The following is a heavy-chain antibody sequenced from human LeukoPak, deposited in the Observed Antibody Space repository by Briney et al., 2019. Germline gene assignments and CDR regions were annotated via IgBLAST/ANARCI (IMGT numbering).Heavy chain of an antibody. D-gene: IGHD2-8*01. Sequence: GGSLRLSCATSGFTFSSYWMSWVRQAPGKGLEWVANIKQDGSEKYYVDSVKGRFSISRDNAQNSLYLQMNSLRAEDTAMYYCARARWVNGLYYFDYWGQGTLVTVPS. CDR3: ARARWVNGLYYFDY. V-gene: IGHV3-7*01. CDR1: GFTFSSYW. CDR2: IKQDGSEK. J-gene: IGHJ4*02.